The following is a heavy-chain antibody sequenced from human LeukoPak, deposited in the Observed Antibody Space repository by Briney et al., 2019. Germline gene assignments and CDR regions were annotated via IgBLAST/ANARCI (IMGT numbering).Heavy chain of an antibody. D-gene: IGHD4-11*01. CDR2: IQYDGNNK. CDR3: AKGHMTTYCQH. V-gene: IGHV3-30*02. CDR1: GFTFSSYG. J-gene: IGHJ1*01. Sequence: GGSLRLSCAASGFTFSSYGMHWVRQAPGKGLEWVAFIQYDGNNKYYTDSVKGRFTISRDNSKNTLYLQMNSLRAEDTALYYCAKGHMTTYCQHWGQGTLVTVSS.